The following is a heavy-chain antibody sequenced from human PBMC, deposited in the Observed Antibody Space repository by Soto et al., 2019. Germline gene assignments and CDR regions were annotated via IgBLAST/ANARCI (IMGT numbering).Heavy chain of an antibody. CDR3: ARDRGSGSPWYYFDS. CDR2: IYYSGST. V-gene: IGHV4-59*01. J-gene: IGHJ4*02. Sequence: QVQLQESGPGLVKPSETLSLTCTVSGGSISSYYWSWIRQPPGKGLEWIGYIYYSGSTDYNPSLKSRATISVDTSKNQCSLKLSSVTAADTAVYYCARDRGSGSPWYYFDSWGQGTLVTVSS. CDR1: GGSISSYY. D-gene: IGHD6-25*01.